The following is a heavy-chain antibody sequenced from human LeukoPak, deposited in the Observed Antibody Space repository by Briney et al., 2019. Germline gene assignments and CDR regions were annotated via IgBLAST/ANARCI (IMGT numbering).Heavy chain of an antibody. CDR1: GFTFNNAW. CDR2: INHSGST. CDR3: ARRRQYYYDSSGSLDY. Sequence: PGGSLRLSCAASGFTFNNAWMNWVRQAPGKGLEWIGEINHSGSTNYNPSLKSRVTISVDTSKNQFSLKLSSVTAADTAVYYCARRRQYYYDSSGSLDYWGQGTLVTVSS. J-gene: IGHJ4*02. D-gene: IGHD3-22*01. V-gene: IGHV4-34*01.